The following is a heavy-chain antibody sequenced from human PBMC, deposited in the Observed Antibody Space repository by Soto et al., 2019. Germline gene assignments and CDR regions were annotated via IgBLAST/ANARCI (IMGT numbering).Heavy chain of an antibody. CDR1: GYTFTGYY. V-gene: IGHV1-2*04. CDR2: INPNSGGT. Sequence: ASVKVSCKASGYTFTGYYMHWVRQAPGQGLEWMGWINPNSGGTNYAQKFQGWVTMTRDTSISTAYMELSRLRSDDTAVYYCARSSPYVNYYYGMDVWGQGTTVTVSS. CDR3: ARSSPYVNYYYGMDV. J-gene: IGHJ6*02. D-gene: IGHD3-16*01.